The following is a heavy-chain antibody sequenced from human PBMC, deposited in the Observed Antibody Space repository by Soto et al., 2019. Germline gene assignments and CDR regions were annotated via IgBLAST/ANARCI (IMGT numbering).Heavy chain of an antibody. D-gene: IGHD3-16*01. CDR1: GFAFSSYS. Sequence: PGGSLRLSCAASGFAFSSYSMNWVRQAPGKGLEWVSYISSSSSTIYYADSVKGRFTISRDNAKNSLYLQMNSLRAEDTAVHYCARDTYAPGSHFDYWGQGTLVTVSS. V-gene: IGHV3-48*01. CDR3: ARDTYAPGSHFDY. CDR2: ISSSSSTI. J-gene: IGHJ4*02.